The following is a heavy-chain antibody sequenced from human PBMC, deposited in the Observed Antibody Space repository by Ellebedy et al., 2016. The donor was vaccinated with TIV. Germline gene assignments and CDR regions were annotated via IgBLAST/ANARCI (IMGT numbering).Heavy chain of an antibody. CDR3: ARGPSPPPRFLEWLPEGYYYYYMDV. D-gene: IGHD3-3*01. J-gene: IGHJ6*03. CDR1: GGSISSGGYY. CDR2: IYHSGST. Sequence: SETLSLTXTVSGGSISSGGYYWSWIRQPPGKGLEWIGYIYHSGSTYYNPSLKSRVTISVDTSKNQFSLKLSSVTAEDTAVYYCARGPSPPPRFLEWLPEGYYYYYMDVWGKGTTVTVSS. V-gene: IGHV4-30-2*01.